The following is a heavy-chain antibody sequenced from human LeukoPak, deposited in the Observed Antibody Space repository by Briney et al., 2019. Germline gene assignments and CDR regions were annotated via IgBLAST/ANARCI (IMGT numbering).Heavy chain of an antibody. CDR3: AKDMVGSAMTGIDY. CDR2: ISWYSGSI. V-gene: IGHV3-9*01. CDR1: GFSFDDYA. Sequence: NPGRSLRLSCAASGFSFDDYAIQWVRQAPGKGLEWVSGISWYSGSIGYADSVRGRFTISRDNAKNSLYLQMNSLRVDDTAVYYCAKDMVGSAMTGIDYWGQGTLVTVSS. J-gene: IGHJ4*02. D-gene: IGHD1-1*01.